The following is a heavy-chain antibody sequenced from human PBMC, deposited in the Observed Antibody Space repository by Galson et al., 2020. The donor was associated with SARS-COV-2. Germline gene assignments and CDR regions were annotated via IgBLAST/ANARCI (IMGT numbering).Heavy chain of an antibody. CDR3: ARSLRRGWSQGDWFDP. CDR2: IYPGDSDT. V-gene: IGHV5-51*01. J-gene: IGHJ5*02. CDR1: GYSFTSYW. Sequence: GESLKISCKGSGYSFTSYWIGWVRQMPGKGLEWMGIIYPGDSDTRYSPSFQGQVTISADKSISTAYLQWSSLKASDTAMYYCARSLRRGWSQGDWFDPWGQGTLVTVSS. D-gene: IGHD6-19*01.